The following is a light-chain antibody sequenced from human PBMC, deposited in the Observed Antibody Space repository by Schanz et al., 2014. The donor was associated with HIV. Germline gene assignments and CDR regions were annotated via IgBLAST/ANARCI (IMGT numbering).Light chain of an antibody. CDR3: CSYAGRSTVV. CDR1: NADVGGYDY. Sequence: QSALTQHASVSGSPGQSVSISCSGSNADVGGYDYVSWYQQHPGKAPKFIIYDVSNRPSGVSNRFSGSKSGNTASLTISGLHAEDEADFYCCSYAGRSTVVFGGGTKLTVL. J-gene: IGLJ3*02. CDR2: DVS. V-gene: IGLV2-14*01.